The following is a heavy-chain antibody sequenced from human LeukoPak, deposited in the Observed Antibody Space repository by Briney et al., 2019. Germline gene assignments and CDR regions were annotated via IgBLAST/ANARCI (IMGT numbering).Heavy chain of an antibody. CDR1: GYTFTSYG. CDR3: ARDASIAVAGTWSYYYHYGMDV. D-gene: IGHD6-19*01. V-gene: IGHV1-18*01. J-gene: IGHJ6*02. Sequence: ASVKVSCKASGYTFTSYGISWVRQAPGQGLEWMGWISAYNGNTNYAQKLQGRVTMTTDTSTSTAYMELRSLRSDDTAVYYCARDASIAVAGTWSYYYHYGMDVWGQGTTVTVSS. CDR2: ISAYNGNT.